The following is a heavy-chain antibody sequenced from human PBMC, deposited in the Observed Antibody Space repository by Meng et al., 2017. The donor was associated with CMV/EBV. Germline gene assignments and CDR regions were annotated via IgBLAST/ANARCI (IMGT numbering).Heavy chain of an antibody. V-gene: IGHV3-9*01. CDR1: GFTFDDYA. D-gene: IGHD3-3*01. CDR3: AKGHVLRFLPTLLNGMDV. CDR2: ISWNSGSI. Sequence: LSLTCAASGFTFDDYAMHWVRQAPGKGLEWVSGISWNSGSIGYADSVKGRFTISRDNAKNSLYLQMNSLRAEDTALYYCAKGHVLRFLPTLLNGMDVWGQGTTVTVSS. J-gene: IGHJ6*02.